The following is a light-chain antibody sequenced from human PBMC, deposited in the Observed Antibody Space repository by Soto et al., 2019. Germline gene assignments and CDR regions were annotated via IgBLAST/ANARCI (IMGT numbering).Light chain of an antibody. J-gene: IGKJ3*01. Sequence: EIVLTQSPATLSLSPGERATLSCRASQSISSYLAWYQQKPGQAPRLLIYDASNRATGIPARFSGSGSGTDFTITISSLEPEDFAVYYCQLRVFGPGTKVDIK. CDR1: QSISSY. V-gene: IGKV3-11*01. CDR2: DAS. CDR3: QLRV.